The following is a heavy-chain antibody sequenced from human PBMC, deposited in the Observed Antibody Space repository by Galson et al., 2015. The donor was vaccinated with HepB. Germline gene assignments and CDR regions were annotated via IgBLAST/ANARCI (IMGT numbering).Heavy chain of an antibody. CDR2: ISWNSGSI. CDR3: ARGRMVRFLEWLVYFDY. Sequence: SLRLSCAASGFTSDDYAMHWVRQAPGKGLEWVSGISWNSGSIGYADSVKGRFTISRDNAKNSLYLQMNSLRAEDTALYYCARGRMVRFLEWLVYFDYWGQGTLVTVSS. J-gene: IGHJ4*02. CDR1: GFTSDDYA. D-gene: IGHD3-3*01. V-gene: IGHV3-9*02.